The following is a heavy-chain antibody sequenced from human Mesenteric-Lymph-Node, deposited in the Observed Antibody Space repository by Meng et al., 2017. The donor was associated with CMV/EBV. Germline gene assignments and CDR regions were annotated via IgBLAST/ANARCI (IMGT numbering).Heavy chain of an antibody. CDR2: ISSSGSTI. Sequence: GESLKISCAASGFTFSSYEINWVRQAPGKGLEWVSYISSSGSTIYYADSVKGRFTISRDNAKNSLFLQMNSLRAEDTAVYYCATHDYGNYEGTDYWGRGTLVTVSS. J-gene: IGHJ4*02. V-gene: IGHV3-48*03. CDR3: ATHDYGNYEGTDY. CDR1: GFTFSSYE. D-gene: IGHD4-11*01.